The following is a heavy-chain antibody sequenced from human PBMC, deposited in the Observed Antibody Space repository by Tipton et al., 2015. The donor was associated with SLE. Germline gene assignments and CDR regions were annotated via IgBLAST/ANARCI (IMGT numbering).Heavy chain of an antibody. CDR3: ARSNYDYIWGSYRASAAADAFDI. V-gene: IGHV4-39*07. CDR2: INHSGST. D-gene: IGHD3-16*02. J-gene: IGHJ3*02. Sequence: TLSLTCTVSGGSISSSSYYWSWIRQPPGKGLEWIGEINHSGSTNYNPSLKSRVTISVDTSKNQFSLKLSSVTAADTAVYYCARSNYDYIWGSYRASAAADAFDIWGQGTMVTVSS. CDR1: GGSISSSSYY.